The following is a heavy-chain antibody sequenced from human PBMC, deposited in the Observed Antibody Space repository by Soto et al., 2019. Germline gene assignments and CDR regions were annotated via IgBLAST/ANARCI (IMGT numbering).Heavy chain of an antibody. CDR2: IIPIFGTA. J-gene: IGHJ4*02. Sequence: SVKVSCKASGGTFSSYAISWVRQAPGQGLEWMGGIIPIFGTANYAQKFQGRVTITADESTSTAYMELSSLRSEDTAVYYCARVPAIVGATTPRAITFDYWGQGTQVTVSS. V-gene: IGHV1-69*13. CDR1: GGTFSSYA. CDR3: ARVPAIVGATTPRAITFDY. D-gene: IGHD1-26*01.